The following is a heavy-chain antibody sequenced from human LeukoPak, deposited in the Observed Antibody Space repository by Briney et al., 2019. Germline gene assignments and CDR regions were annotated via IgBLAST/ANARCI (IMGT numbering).Heavy chain of an antibody. CDR3: AREQNFVVVPAAGWFDP. Sequence: GGSLRLSCAASGFTFSSYAMHWVRQAPGKGLEWVAVISYDGSNKYYADSVKGRFTISRDNSENTLYLQMNSLRAEDTAVYYCAREQNFVVVPAAGWFDPWGQGTLVTVSS. V-gene: IGHV3-30-3*01. CDR2: ISYDGSNK. CDR1: GFTFSSYA. J-gene: IGHJ5*02. D-gene: IGHD2-2*01.